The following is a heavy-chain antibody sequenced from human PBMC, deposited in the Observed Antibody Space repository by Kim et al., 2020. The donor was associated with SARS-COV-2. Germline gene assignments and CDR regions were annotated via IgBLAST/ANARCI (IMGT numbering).Heavy chain of an antibody. D-gene: IGHD3-3*01. J-gene: IGHJ6*02. CDR2: ISWNSGSI. Sequence: GGSLRLSCAASGFTFGDYAMHWVRQAPGKGLEWVSGISWNSGSIGYADSVKGRFTISRDNAKNSLYLQMNSLGAEDTTLYYCAKGGIFAGITIFGVVIIPTKNYGMGVWGQGTTVTVSS. V-gene: IGHV3-9*01. CDR1: GFTFGDYA. CDR3: AKGGIFAGITIFGVVIIPTKNYGMGV.